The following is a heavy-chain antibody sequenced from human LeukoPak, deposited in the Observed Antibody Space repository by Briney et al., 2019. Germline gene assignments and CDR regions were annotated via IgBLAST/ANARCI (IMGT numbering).Heavy chain of an antibody. CDR1: TGSFSDYY. Sequence: SETLSLTCTVFTGSFSDYYWTWIRQSPGKGLKWIGYSGSGDYNPSLKSRVTISVDTSKRHFSLTLSSVTAADTAIYYCARTRRHYYGSGKNLTPWPAGFDVWGQGTTVIVS. CDR2: SGSG. V-gene: IGHV4-59*01. D-gene: IGHD3-10*01. CDR3: ARTRRHYYGSGKNLTPWPAGFDV. J-gene: IGHJ6*02.